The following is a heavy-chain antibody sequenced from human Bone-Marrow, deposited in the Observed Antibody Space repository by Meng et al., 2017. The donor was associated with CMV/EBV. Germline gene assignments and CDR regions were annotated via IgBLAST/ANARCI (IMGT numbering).Heavy chain of an antibody. CDR3: ARVSRAMALSDY. CDR2: IGTSRGYK. Sequence: CAASGFTLSSYGVRWVRRAGREWVGCSTSIGTSRGYKYDAGSVEGRFTICNDNTKNSLYLQMSSLRAEDAAEYCCARVSRAMALSDYWGQGTLVTVSS. D-gene: IGHD4/OR15-4a*01. J-gene: IGHJ4*02. V-gene: IGHV3-21*01. CDR1: GFTLSSYG.